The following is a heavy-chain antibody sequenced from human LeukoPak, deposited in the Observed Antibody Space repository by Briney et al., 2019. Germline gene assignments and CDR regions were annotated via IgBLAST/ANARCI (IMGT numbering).Heavy chain of an antibody. CDR1: GFTFSSYA. V-gene: IGHV3-23*01. J-gene: IGHJ4*02. Sequence: TGGSLRLSCAASGFTFSSYAMTWVRQPPGKGLEWVSSISGSGGSTYYADSVKGRFTISRDNSKNTLYLQMNSLRAEDAAVYYCAKAPLGRCTGAICYSFDYWGQGTLVTVSS. CDR2: ISGSGGST. D-gene: IGHD2-8*02. CDR3: AKAPLGRCTGAICYSFDY.